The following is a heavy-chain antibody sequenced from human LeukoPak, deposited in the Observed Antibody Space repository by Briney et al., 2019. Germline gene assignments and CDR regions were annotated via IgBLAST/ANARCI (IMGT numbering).Heavy chain of an antibody. CDR2: IYYSGST. D-gene: IGHD4-11*01. CDR3: ARGPRARLTTVTYNWFDP. V-gene: IGHV4-59*08. Sequence: SETLSLTCTVSGGSISNYYWSWVRQPPGKGEGWVGYIYYSGSTNYNPSLKSRVTLSVDTSKNQFSLKLSSVTAADTAVYYCARGPRARLTTVTYNWFDPWGQGTLVTVSS. CDR1: GGSISNYY. J-gene: IGHJ5*02.